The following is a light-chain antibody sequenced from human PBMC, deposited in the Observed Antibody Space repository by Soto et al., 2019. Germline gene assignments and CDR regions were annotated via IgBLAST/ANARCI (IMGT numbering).Light chain of an antibody. CDR2: DAS. Sequence: IVLTHSPATLSLSPWERATLSFRASQSVSSYLAWYQQKPGQAPRLLIYDASNRATGIPARFSGSGSGTDFTLTISSLEPEDFAVYYCQQRSNWPTNFGQGTRLEIK. CDR3: QQRSNWPTN. J-gene: IGKJ5*01. V-gene: IGKV3-11*01. CDR1: QSVSSY.